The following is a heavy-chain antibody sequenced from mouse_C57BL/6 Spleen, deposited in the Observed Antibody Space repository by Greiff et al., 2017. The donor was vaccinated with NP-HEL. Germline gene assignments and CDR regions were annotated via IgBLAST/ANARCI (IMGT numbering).Heavy chain of an antibody. J-gene: IGHJ4*01. CDR1: GYTFTSYW. Sequence: QVQLQQPGAELVKPGASVKLSCKASGYTFTSYWMHWVKQRPGRGLEWIGRIDPNSGGTKYNEKFKSKATLTVDKPSSTAYLQLSSLTSEDYAFYNCASDEVSGLRPDYAMDYWGQGTSVTVSS. CDR2: IDPNSGGT. V-gene: IGHV1-72*01. CDR3: ASDEVSGLRPDYAMDY. D-gene: IGHD2-4*01.